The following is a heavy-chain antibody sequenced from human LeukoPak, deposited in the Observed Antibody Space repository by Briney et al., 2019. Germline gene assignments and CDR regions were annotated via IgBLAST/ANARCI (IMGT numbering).Heavy chain of an antibody. CDR3: AKDRPNYHENNGHYYTPNGDS. Sequence: GGSLRPSCAASGFTFGIYAMSWVRQAPGKGLEWVSSITGRGDVPFYADSLKDRFTISRDNWKNMLYLEMSSLRVEDTAVYYCAKDRPNYHENNGHYYTPNGDSWGQGTLVTVSS. CDR2: ITGRGDVP. CDR1: GFTFGIYA. D-gene: IGHD3-3*01. J-gene: IGHJ5*01. V-gene: IGHV3-23*01.